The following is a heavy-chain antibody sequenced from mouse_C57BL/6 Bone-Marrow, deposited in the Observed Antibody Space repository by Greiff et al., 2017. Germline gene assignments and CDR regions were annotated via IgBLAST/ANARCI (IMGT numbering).Heavy chain of an antibody. J-gene: IGHJ2*01. CDR3: AREGVMVPYYFDY. Sequence: QVQLQQPGAELVMPGASVKLSCKASGYTFTSSWMHWVQQRPGPGLEWIGELDPSDSYTNYNQKFKGKSTLTVDKSSSTAYMQLSSLTSEDSAVYYCAREGVMVPYYFDYWGQGTTLTVSS. D-gene: IGHD2-2*01. V-gene: IGHV1-69*01. CDR1: GYTFTSSW. CDR2: LDPSDSYT.